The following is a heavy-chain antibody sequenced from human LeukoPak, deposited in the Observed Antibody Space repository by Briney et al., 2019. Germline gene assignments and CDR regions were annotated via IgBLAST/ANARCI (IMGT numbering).Heavy chain of an antibody. V-gene: IGHV3-48*04. J-gene: IGHJ6*03. D-gene: IGHD6-13*01. CDR3: ARDPRYSSSWSQGDYMDV. CDR1: GFTFSTYS. Sequence: GGSLRLSCAASGFTFSTYSMNWVRQAPGKGLEWVSYISSSSFTIHYADSVKGRFTISRDNAKSSLYLQMNSLRAEDTAVYYCARDPRYSSSWSQGDYMDVWGKGTTVTVSS. CDR2: ISSSSFTI.